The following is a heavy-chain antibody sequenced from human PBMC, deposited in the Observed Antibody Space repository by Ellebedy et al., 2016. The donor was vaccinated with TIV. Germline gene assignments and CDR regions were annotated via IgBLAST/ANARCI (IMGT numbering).Heavy chain of an antibody. CDR2: ISGSGGST. CDR1: GFTFSSYA. Sequence: GESLKISYAASGFTFSSYAMSWVRQAPGKGLEWVSAISGSGGSTYYADSVKGRFTISRDNSKNTLYLQMNSLRAEDTAVYYCAKDRYSNDYWGQGTLVTVSS. CDR3: AKDRYSNDY. V-gene: IGHV3-23*01. J-gene: IGHJ4*02. D-gene: IGHD5-18*01.